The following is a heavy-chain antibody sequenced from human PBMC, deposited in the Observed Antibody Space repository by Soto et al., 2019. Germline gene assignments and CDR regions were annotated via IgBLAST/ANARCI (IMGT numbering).Heavy chain of an antibody. CDR1: GFTFSNYA. Sequence: ELQLLESGGGLVQPGGSLRLSCAASGFTFSNYALSWFRHAPGKGLEWVSTISATGDTTYYVDSVKGRFTVSRDSSKTTRYLQLNTLSAEDTAIYYCVRDWSGSTCPCMDVCGQGTTVTVS. CDR3: VRDWSGSTCPCMDV. D-gene: IGHD3-3*01. J-gene: IGHJ6*02. CDR2: ISATGDTT. V-gene: IGHV3-23*01.